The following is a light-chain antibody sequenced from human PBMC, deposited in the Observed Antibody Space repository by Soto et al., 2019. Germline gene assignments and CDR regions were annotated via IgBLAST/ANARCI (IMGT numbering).Light chain of an antibody. CDR1: QSVSSW. CDR2: DAS. CDR3: QQYNSYST. Sequence: DIQMTQSPSTLSAFVGDRVTITCRASQSVSSWLAWYQQKPGKAPKLLIYDASSLENGVPSRFSGSGSGTEFTLTISSLQPDDFATYYCQQYNSYSTFGQGTKVYIK. J-gene: IGKJ1*01. V-gene: IGKV1-5*01.